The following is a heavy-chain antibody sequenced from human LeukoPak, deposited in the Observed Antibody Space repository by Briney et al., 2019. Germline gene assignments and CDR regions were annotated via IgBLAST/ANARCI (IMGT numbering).Heavy chain of an antibody. CDR3: ATGVIAAGGNDFDY. Sequence: SETLSLACTVSGDSISTSRYSWGWIRQPPGKGLEWIGSMYYSRSTHYNPSLKSRVTISLDTSNNQFSLKVTSVTAADTAVYYCATGVIAAGGNDFDYWGQGTLVTVSS. CDR2: MYYSRST. J-gene: IGHJ4*02. D-gene: IGHD6-13*01. V-gene: IGHV4-39*07. CDR1: GDSISTSRYS.